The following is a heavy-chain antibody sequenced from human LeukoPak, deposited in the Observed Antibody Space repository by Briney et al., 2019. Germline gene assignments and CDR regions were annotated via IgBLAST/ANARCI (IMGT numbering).Heavy chain of an antibody. Sequence: SGTLSLTCTVSGGSISSYYWSWIRQPAGKGLEWIGRIYTSGSTNYNPSLKSRVTMSVDTSKNQFSLKLSSVTAADTAVYYCARGSPFYYYGSGSIQIFDYWGQGTLVIVSS. D-gene: IGHD3-10*01. CDR1: GGSISSYY. V-gene: IGHV4-4*07. CDR2: IYTSGST. CDR3: ARGSPFYYYGSGSIQIFDY. J-gene: IGHJ4*02.